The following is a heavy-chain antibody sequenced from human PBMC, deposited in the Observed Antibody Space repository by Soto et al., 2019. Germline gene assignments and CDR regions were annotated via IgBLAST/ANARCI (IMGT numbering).Heavy chain of an antibody. CDR2: IIPILGIA. CDR3: ASIGQQLAYYYYYGMDV. Sequence: QVQLVQSGAEVKKPGSSVKVSCKASGGTFSSYTISWVRQAPGQGLEWMGRIIPILGIANYAQKFQGRVTITADKSTCTAYMELSSLRSEDTAVYYCASIGQQLAYYYYYGMDVWGQGTTVTVSS. V-gene: IGHV1-69*02. CDR1: GGTFSSYT. D-gene: IGHD6-13*01. J-gene: IGHJ6*02.